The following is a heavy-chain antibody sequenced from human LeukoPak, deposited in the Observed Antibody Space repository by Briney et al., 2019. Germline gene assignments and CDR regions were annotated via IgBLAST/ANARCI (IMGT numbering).Heavy chain of an antibody. CDR1: GFTFSSYW. D-gene: IGHD3-16*01. V-gene: IGHV3-7*01. Sequence: GGSLRLSCAVSGFTFSSYWMSWVRQAPGKGLEWVANIKQDGSEKYYVDSVKGRFTISRDNAKNSLYLQMNSLRAEDTAVYYCARGFGRPWGQGTLVTVSS. J-gene: IGHJ5*02. CDR3: ARGFGRP. CDR2: IKQDGSEK.